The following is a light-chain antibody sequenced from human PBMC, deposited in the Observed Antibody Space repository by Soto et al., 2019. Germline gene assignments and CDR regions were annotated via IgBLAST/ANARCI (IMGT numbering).Light chain of an antibody. V-gene: IGKV4-1*01. J-gene: IGKJ4*01. CDR1: LSVFYSSNNQNY. CDR2: WAS. Sequence: DIVMTQSPDSLTVSLGERATINCKSSLSVFYSSNNQNYLAWYQHKPGQPPKLLIYWASTRESGVPDRFSDSGSGTDFTLTISSLQAEDVAVYYCQQYYTTLAPTFGGGTKVEIK. CDR3: QQYYTTLAPT.